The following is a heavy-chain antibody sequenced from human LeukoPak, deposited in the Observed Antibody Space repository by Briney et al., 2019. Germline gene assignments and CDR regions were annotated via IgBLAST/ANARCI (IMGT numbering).Heavy chain of an antibody. J-gene: IGHJ4*02. Sequence: GGSLRLSCAASGFTFTDHYMSWVRQAPGKGLEWVSYISSGGDTIYYADSVKGRFTVSRDNAKNSLYLQMNSLRAEDTAVYYCAREGIAAAADYWGQGTLVTVSS. CDR1: GFTFTDHY. D-gene: IGHD6-13*01. V-gene: IGHV3-11*04. CDR3: AREGIAAAADY. CDR2: ISSGGDTI.